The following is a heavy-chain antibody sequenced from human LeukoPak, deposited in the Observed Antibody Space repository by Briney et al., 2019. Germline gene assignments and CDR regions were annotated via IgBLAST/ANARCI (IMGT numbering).Heavy chain of an antibody. Sequence: PSETLSLTCTVSGGSISNYYWSWIRQPPGKGLEWIGYIYYSGSTNYNPSLKSRVTISVDTSKNQFSLKLSSVTAADTAVYYCARDPTRSGLDYWGQGTLVTVSS. CDR3: ARDPTRSGLDY. D-gene: IGHD4-11*01. J-gene: IGHJ4*02. CDR2: IYYSGST. V-gene: IGHV4-59*01. CDR1: GGSISNYY.